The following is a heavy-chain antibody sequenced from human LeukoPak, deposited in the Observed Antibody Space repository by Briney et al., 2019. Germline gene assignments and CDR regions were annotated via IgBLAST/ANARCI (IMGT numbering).Heavy chain of an antibody. Sequence: ASVKVSCKASGYTFTSYYMHWVRQAPGQGLEWMGWMNPNSGNTGYAQKFQGRVTMTRNTSISTAYMELSSLRSEDTAVYYCARGRTRITIFGVVIMPLDYWGQGTLVTVSS. J-gene: IGHJ4*02. V-gene: IGHV1-8*02. D-gene: IGHD3-3*01. CDR2: MNPNSGNT. CDR1: GYTFTSYY. CDR3: ARGRTRITIFGVVIMPLDY.